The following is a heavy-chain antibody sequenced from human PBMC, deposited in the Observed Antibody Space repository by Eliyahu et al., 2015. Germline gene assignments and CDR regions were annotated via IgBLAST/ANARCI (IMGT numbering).Heavy chain of an antibody. CDR3: AKGRVPVASTPFFDF. CDR2: VGWNSVAI. V-gene: IGHV3-9*01. Sequence: EVQLVESGGGLVQPGGSLRLSCXASGFNFDDYAMHWVRQSPGKGLEWLSSVGWNSVAIEYADSVKGRFTISRDNAKQSLFLQMNSLRPEDSALYYCAKGRVPVASTPFFDFWGRGTPVSVS. J-gene: IGHJ4*02. CDR1: GFNFDDYA. D-gene: IGHD2-15*01.